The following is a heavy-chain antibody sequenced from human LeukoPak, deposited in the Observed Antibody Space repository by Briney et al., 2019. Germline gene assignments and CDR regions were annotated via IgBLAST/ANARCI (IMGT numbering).Heavy chain of an antibody. CDR3: ARVRGYYDILTGSSRGYYFDY. CDR1: GFTVSSNY. D-gene: IGHD3-9*01. J-gene: IGHJ4*02. V-gene: IGHV3-66*01. CDR2: IYSGGST. Sequence: GGPLRLSCAASGFTVSSNYMSWVRQAPGKGLEWVSVIYSGGSTYYADSVKGRFTISRDNSKNTLYLQMNSLRAEDTAVYYCARVRGYYDILTGSSRGYYFDYWGQGTLVTVSS.